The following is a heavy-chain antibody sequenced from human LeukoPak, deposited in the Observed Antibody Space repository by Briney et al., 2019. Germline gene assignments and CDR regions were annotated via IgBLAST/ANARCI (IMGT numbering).Heavy chain of an antibody. CDR3: ARGTRHYDYVWGSYRYSGNYYYYYMDV. CDR1: GGSFSGYY. CDR2: INHSGST. Sequence: SETLSLTCAVYGGSFSGYYWSWIRQPPGKGLEWIGEINHSGSTNYNPSLKSRVTISVDTSKNQFSLKLSSVTAADTAVYYCARGTRHYDYVWGSYRYSGNYYYYYMDVWGKGTTVTISS. D-gene: IGHD3-16*02. V-gene: IGHV4-34*01. J-gene: IGHJ6*03.